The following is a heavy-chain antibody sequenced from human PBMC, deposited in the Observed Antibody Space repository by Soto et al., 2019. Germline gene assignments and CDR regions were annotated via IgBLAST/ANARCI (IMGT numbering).Heavy chain of an antibody. CDR3: EKGASTAAAGAPTFI. Sequence: GSLVPACKASGCIFSAYAMTWVRQAPGKGLEWVSVISGKGDRAYYADSVKGRFTISRDNSKDTLFLQMNSLRAEDTAVYYCEKGASTAAAGAPTFIWGQGTLVTVYS. J-gene: IGHJ4*02. CDR2: ISGKGDRA. CDR1: GCIFSAYA. D-gene: IGHD6-25*01. V-gene: IGHV3-23*01.